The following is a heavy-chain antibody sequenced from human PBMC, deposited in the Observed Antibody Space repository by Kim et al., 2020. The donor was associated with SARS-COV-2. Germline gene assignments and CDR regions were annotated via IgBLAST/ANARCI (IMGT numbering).Heavy chain of an antibody. Sequence: GSTTHTPSLKGRVTISVDPAKNQLSLKLSSVTAADTAVYYCAGVDGGMDVWGQGTTVTVSS. V-gene: IGHV4-59*01. CDR2: GST. CDR3: AGVDGGMDV. J-gene: IGHJ6*02.